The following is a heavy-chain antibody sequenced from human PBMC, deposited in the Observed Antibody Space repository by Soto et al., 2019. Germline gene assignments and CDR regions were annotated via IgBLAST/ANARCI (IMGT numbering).Heavy chain of an antibody. CDR2: ITSGGHST. Sequence: SGGSLRLSCTASGFTFSTYAMNWVRQAPGKGLEWVSAITSGGHSTYYADSVKGRFTTSRDNAKNTVYLQMNSLRDVDTAVYYCAKAGGHCSTTSCYPHWFDPWGQGALVTVSS. J-gene: IGHJ5*02. D-gene: IGHD2-2*01. CDR1: GFTFSTYA. CDR3: AKAGGHCSTTSCYPHWFDP. V-gene: IGHV3-23*01.